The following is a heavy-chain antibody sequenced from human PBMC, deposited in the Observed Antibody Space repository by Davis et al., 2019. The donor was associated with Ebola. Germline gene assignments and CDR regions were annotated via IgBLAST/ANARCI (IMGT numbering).Heavy chain of an antibody. CDR3: ARGGRDGYNWGPGFDY. Sequence: SETLSLTCAAYGGSISSYYWSWIRQPPGKGLEWIGYIYYSGSTNYNPSLKSRVTISVDTSKNQFSLKRSSVTAADTAVYYCARGGRDGYNWGPGFDYWGQGTLVTVSS. D-gene: IGHD5-24*01. CDR2: IYYSGST. CDR1: GGSISSYY. V-gene: IGHV4-59*01. J-gene: IGHJ4*02.